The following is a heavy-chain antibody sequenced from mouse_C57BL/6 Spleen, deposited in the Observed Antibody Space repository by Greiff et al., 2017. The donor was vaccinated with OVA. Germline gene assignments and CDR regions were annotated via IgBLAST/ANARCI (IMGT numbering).Heavy chain of an antibody. CDR3: ARNYYGSSPWYFDV. V-gene: IGHV1-54*01. CDR1: GYAFTNYL. Sequence: QVQLKESGAELVRPGTSVKVSCKASGYAFTNYLIEWVKQRPGQGLEWIGVINPGSGGTNYNEKFKGKATLTADKSSSTAYMQLSSLTSEDSAVYFCARNYYGSSPWYFDVWGTGTTVTVSS. CDR2: INPGSGGT. D-gene: IGHD1-1*01. J-gene: IGHJ1*03.